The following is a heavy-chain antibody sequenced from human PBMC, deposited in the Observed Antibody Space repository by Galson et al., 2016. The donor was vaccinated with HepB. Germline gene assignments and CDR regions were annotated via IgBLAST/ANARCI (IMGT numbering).Heavy chain of an antibody. J-gene: IGHJ3*02. CDR2: VYESGQI. CDR1: GVSITSGHW. V-gene: IGHV4-4*02. D-gene: IGHD5-12*01. CDR3: VRESGRAFDI. Sequence: SETLSLTCAVSGVSITSGHWWSWVRQSPEKGLEWIGQVYESGQINYNPSLERRAAMSVDTSKMQFSLRLKSVTAADTAVYYCVRESGRAFDIGGPGTLVIVSS.